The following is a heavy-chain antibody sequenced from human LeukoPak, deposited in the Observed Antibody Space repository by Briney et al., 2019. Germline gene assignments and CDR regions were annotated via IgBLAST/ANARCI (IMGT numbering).Heavy chain of an antibody. CDR3: ARDPPPYYYYYYGMDV. Sequence: GASVNVSCKASGGTFSSYAISWVRQAPGQGLEWMGGIIPIFGTANYAQKFQGRVTITADESTSTAYMELSSLRPEDTAVYYCARDPPPYYYYYYGMDVWGQGTTVTVSS. J-gene: IGHJ6*02. V-gene: IGHV1-69*13. CDR1: GGTFSSYA. CDR2: IIPIFGTA.